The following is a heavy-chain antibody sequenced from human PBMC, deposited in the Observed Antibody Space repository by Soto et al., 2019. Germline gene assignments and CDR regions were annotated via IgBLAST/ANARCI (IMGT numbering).Heavy chain of an antibody. CDR2: INPSGGGT. Sequence: QEQLVQSGAEVKKPGASLRVSCKASGYTFINYYIHWVRQAPGQGLVWMGIINPSGGGTTYAQKFQGRFTMTMDTSTSTVYMQLSSLISEDTAVYYCARGAAVAGGHNCFVPWGEGTLVTVSS. V-gene: IGHV1-46*01. CDR1: GYTFINYY. CDR3: ARGAAVAGGHNCFVP. D-gene: IGHD6-19*01. J-gene: IGHJ5*02.